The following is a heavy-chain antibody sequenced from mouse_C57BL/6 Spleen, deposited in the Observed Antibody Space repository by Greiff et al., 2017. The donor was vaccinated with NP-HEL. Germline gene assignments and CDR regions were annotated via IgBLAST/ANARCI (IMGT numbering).Heavy chain of an antibody. J-gene: IGHJ1*03. Sequence: VQLQQSGAELVKPGASVKLSCKASGYTFTSYWMHWVKQRPGQGLEWIGMIHSNSGSTNYNEKFKSKATLTVDKSSSTAYMQLSSLTSEDSAVYYCARRYYDYDWYFDVWGTGTTVTVSS. V-gene: IGHV1-64*01. CDR3: ARRYYDYDWYFDV. CDR1: GYTFTSYW. D-gene: IGHD2-4*01. CDR2: IHSNSGST.